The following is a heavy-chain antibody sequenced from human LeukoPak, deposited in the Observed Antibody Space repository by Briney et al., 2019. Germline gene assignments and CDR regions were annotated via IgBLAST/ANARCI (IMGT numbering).Heavy chain of an antibody. CDR3: AKDLVVVAATSDY. J-gene: IGHJ4*02. V-gene: IGHV3-48*01. CDR2: ISSSSSTI. Sequence: PGGSLRLSCAASGFTFSSYGMHWVRQAPGKGLEWVSYISSSSSTIYYADSVKGRFTISRDNSKNTLYLQMNSLRAEDTAVYYCAKDLVVVAATSDYWGQGALVTVSS. D-gene: IGHD2-15*01. CDR1: GFTFSSYG.